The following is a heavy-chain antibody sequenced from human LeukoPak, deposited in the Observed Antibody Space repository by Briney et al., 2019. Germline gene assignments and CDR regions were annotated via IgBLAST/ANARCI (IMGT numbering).Heavy chain of an antibody. D-gene: IGHD3-3*01. CDR1: GYSFSSYW. J-gene: IGHJ6*03. CDR3: ARHRKIFGLYYMDV. CDR2: IYPGDSDT. Sequence: GESLKISCKGSGYSFSSYWIGWVRQMPGKGLEWMAIIYPGDSDTRYSPSFQGQVTISADKSITTAYLQWSSLKASDTAMYYCARHRKIFGLYYMDVWGKGTTVTVSS. V-gene: IGHV5-51*01.